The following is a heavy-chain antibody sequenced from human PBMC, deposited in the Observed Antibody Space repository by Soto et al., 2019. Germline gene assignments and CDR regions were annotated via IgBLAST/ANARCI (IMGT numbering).Heavy chain of an antibody. J-gene: IGHJ6*02. CDR1: GFTFSSYG. CDR3: AKDGLVGATTDYYYGMDV. CDR2: ISYDGSNK. D-gene: IGHD1-26*01. V-gene: IGHV3-30*18. Sequence: PGGSLRLSCAASGFTFSSYGMHWVRQAPGKGLEWVAVISYDGSNKYYADSVKGRFTISRDNSKNTLYLQMNSLRAEDTAVYYCAKDGLVGATTDYYYGMDVWGQGTTVTVSS.